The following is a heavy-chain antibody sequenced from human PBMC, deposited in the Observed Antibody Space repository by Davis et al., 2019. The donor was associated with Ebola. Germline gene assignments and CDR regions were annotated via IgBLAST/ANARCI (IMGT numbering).Heavy chain of an antibody. J-gene: IGHJ4*02. D-gene: IGHD5-12*01. CDR2: TYYNSKWYS. V-gene: IGHV6-1*01. CDR1: GDGVSMISAG. CDR3: ARGWLRSAFNQ. Sequence: HSQTLSLTCAISGDGVSMISAGWNWIRQSPSRGLEWLGRTYYNSKWYSDYAVSVKSRTTISADTSKNQFSLQLNSVTPEDTAVYYCARGWLRSAFNQWGQGTLVTVSS.